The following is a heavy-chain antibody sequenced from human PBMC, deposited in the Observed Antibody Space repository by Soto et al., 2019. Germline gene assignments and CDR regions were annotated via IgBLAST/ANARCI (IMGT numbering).Heavy chain of an antibody. J-gene: IGHJ6*03. Sequence: SVKVSCKASGGTFSSYAISWVRQAPGQGLEWMGGIIPIFGTANYAQKFQGRVTITRDASTSTAYMELSSLRSDDTAVYFCVRATAARQRDYSYHYYLHIWGKGTTVTVSS. V-gene: IGHV1-69*05. CDR1: GGTFSSYA. D-gene: IGHD6-6*01. CDR3: VRATAARQRDYSYHYYLHI. CDR2: IIPIFGTA.